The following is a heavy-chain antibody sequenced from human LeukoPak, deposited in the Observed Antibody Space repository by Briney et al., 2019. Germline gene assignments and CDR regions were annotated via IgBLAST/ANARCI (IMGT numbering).Heavy chain of an antibody. D-gene: IGHD3-22*01. Sequence: PGGSLRLSCAASGFTFSDYYMSWIRQAPGKGLEWVAFIRYDGSNKYYADSVKGRFTISRDNSKNTLYLQMNSLRAEDTAVYYCAKDLVIVVEFYYYYYMDVWGKGTTVTVSS. CDR1: GFTFSDYY. J-gene: IGHJ6*03. CDR2: IRYDGSNK. V-gene: IGHV3-30*02. CDR3: AKDLVIVVEFYYYYYMDV.